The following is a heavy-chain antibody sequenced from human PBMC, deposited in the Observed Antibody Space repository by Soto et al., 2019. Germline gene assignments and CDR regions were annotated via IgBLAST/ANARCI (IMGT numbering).Heavy chain of an antibody. J-gene: IGHJ6*02. D-gene: IGHD6-13*01. CDR1: GFTFSNAW. CDR2: IKSKTDGGTT. V-gene: IGHV3-15*07. CDR3: TTVARGSSWYYYYYGMDV. Sequence: NPGGSLRLSCAASGFTFSNAWMNWVRQAPGKGLEWVGRIKSKTDGGTTDYAAPVKGRFTISRDDSKNTLYLQMNSLKTEDTAVYDFTTVARGSSWYYYYYGMDVWGQGTTVTVSS.